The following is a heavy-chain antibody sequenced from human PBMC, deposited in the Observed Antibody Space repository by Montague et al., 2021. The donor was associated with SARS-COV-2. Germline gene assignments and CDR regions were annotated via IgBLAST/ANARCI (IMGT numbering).Heavy chain of an antibody. CDR1: GFTFSNYH. CDR3: ARDSGITGADDY. V-gene: IGHV3-48*02. J-gene: IGHJ4*02. D-gene: IGHD1-14*01. CDR2: ISRDSAEI. Sequence: SLRLSCAASGFTFSNYHMTWVRQAPGKGLQWVSYISRDSAEIYYAESGKGRFTISRDNDRSALYLQMNTLRNEDTTMYYCARDSGITGADDYWGQGTLVVVSS.